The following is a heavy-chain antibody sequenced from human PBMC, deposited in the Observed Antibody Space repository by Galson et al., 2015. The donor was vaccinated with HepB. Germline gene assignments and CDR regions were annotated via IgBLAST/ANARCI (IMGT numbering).Heavy chain of an antibody. V-gene: IGHV1-69*10. J-gene: IGHJ2*01. D-gene: IGHD2-21*01. CDR3: ASGGDYSHWYFDL. CDR1: EDIFSNYA. Sequence: SVKVSCKASEDIFSNYAINWGRQAPGQGLEWVGVTIPVIDLTNYAQKFQGRVTITADKSTSTAYMELSSLRSDDTAVFYCASGGDYSHWYFDLWGRGTLVTVSS. CDR2: TIPVIDLT.